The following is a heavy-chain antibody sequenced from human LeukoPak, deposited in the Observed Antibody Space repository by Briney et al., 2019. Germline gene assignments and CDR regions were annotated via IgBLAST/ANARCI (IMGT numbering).Heavy chain of an antibody. CDR3: ARDRLRQWLVGDAFDI. V-gene: IGHV1-18*01. Sequence: GASVKVSCKASGYTFTSSGITWVRQAPGQGLEWMGWISAYTGSTNYAQKLQGRVTMTTDTSTSTAYMELRSLRSDDTAVYYRARDRLRQWLVGDAFDIWGQGTMVTVSS. CDR2: ISAYTGST. D-gene: IGHD6-19*01. J-gene: IGHJ3*02. CDR1: GYTFTSSG.